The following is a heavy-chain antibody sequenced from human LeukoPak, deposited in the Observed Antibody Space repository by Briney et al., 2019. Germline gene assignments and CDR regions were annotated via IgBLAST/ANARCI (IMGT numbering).Heavy chain of an antibody. Sequence: SETLSLTCTVSGGSISSSSYYWGWIRQPPGKGLEWIGSIYYSGGTYHNPSLKSRVTISLDTSKNHFSLKVSSVTAADTAVYYCARGDSSASNCFDPWGQGTLVTVSS. D-gene: IGHD6-19*01. V-gene: IGHV4-39*07. J-gene: IGHJ5*02. CDR2: IYYSGGT. CDR3: ARGDSSASNCFDP. CDR1: GGSISSSSYY.